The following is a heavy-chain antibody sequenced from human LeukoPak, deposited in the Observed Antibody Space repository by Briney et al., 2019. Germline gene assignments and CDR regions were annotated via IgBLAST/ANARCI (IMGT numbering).Heavy chain of an antibody. V-gene: IGHV4-30-2*01. J-gene: IGHJ6*03. CDR2: IYQSGST. D-gene: IGHD2-8*01. CDR1: GGSISSGGYY. Sequence: PSETLSLTCTVSGGSISSGGYYWSWIRQPPGKGLEWIGYIYQSGSTYYNSPLESRVTISLDRSKDQFSLKLNSVTAADTAEYYCARNALGLDYMDVWGKGTTVTVSS. CDR3: ARNALGLDYMDV.